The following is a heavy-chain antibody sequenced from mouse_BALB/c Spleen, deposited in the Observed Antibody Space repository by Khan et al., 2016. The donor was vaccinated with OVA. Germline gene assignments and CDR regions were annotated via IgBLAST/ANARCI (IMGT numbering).Heavy chain of an antibody. CDR1: GFTFTDYY. J-gene: IGHJ3*01. CDR3: ARVDYGYGFAY. D-gene: IGHD1-2*01. V-gene: IGHV7-3*02. Sequence: EVELVESGGGLVQPGGSLRLSCATSGFTFTDYYMNWVRQPPGKALEWLGFIRKKASGYTTEYSPSVKGRLTISRDNSQSINYLQMKSLRAEDSGTYYCARVDYGYGFAYWGQGTLVTVSA. CDR2: IRKKASGYTT.